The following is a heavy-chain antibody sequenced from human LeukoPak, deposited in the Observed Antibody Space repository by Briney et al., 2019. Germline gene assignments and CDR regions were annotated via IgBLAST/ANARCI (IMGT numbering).Heavy chain of an antibody. Sequence: GSLRLSCAASGFTFSSYSMNWVRQAPGKGLEWVSSISSSSSYIYYADSVKGRFTISRDNAKNSLYLQMNSLRAEDTAVYYCARDYDILTPGGMDVWGQGTTVTVSS. V-gene: IGHV3-21*01. D-gene: IGHD3-9*01. J-gene: IGHJ6*02. CDR2: ISSSSSYI. CDR3: ARDYDILTPGGMDV. CDR1: GFTFSSYS.